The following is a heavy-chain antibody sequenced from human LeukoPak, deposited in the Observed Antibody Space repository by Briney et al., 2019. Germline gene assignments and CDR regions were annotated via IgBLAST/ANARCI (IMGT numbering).Heavy chain of an antibody. V-gene: IGHV3-30-3*01. J-gene: IGHJ4*02. Sequence: PGRSLRLSCAASGFTFSSYAMHWVRQAPGKGLEWVAVISYDGSNKYYADSVKGRFTISRDNSKNTLYLQMNSLRAEDTAVYYCARDHDYGDYEVCSYFDYWGQGTLVTVSS. CDR1: GFTFSSYA. CDR2: ISYDGSNK. D-gene: IGHD4-17*01. CDR3: ARDHDYGDYEVCSYFDY.